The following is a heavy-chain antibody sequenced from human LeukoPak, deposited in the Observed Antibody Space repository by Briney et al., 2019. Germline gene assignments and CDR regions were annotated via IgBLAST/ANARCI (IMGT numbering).Heavy chain of an antibody. J-gene: IGHJ3*02. CDR3: ARGPGYSNYAGDDAFNI. CDR1: GFTVGSTY. V-gene: IGHV3-53*01. D-gene: IGHD4-11*01. Sequence: GGSLRLSCEISGFTVGSTYMSWVRQAPGKGLEWISVIYSSGSTYYEDSVKGRFTISRDHSKNMVYLQLNNLRVEDTATYFCARGPGYSNYAGDDAFNIWGQGTVVTVSS. CDR2: IYSSGST.